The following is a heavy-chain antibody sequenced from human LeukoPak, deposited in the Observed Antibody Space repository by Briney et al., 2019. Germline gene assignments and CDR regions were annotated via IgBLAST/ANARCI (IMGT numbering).Heavy chain of an antibody. CDR2: IYYSGGT. D-gene: IGHD3-22*01. V-gene: IGHV4-31*03. Sequence: SQTLSLTCTVSGGSISSGGYYWSWIRQHPGKGLEWIGYIYYSGGTYYNPSLKSRVTISVDTSKNQFSLKLSSVTAADTAVYYCARAKVTIIVVVTDAFDIWGQGTMVTVSS. CDR3: ARAKVTIIVVVTDAFDI. CDR1: GGSISSGGYY. J-gene: IGHJ3*02.